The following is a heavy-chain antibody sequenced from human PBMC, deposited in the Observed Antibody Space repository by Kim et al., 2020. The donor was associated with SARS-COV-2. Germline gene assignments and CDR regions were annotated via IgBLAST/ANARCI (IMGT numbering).Heavy chain of an antibody. V-gene: IGHV1-18*01. D-gene: IGHD5-12*01. J-gene: IGHJ6*02. CDR2: ISAYNGNT. CDR1: GYTFTSYG. CDR3: ARESARMWIQLFKSGYDYDYYYGMDV. Sequence: ASVKVSCKASGYTFTSYGISWVRQAPGQGLEWMGWISAYNGNTNYAQKLQGRVTMTTDTSTSTAYMELRSLRSDDTAVYYCARESARMWIQLFKSGYDYDYYYGMDVWGQGTTVTVSS.